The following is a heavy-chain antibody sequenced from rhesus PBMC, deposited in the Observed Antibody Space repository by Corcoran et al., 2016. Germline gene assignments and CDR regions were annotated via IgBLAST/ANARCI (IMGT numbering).Heavy chain of an antibody. V-gene: IGHV3S42*01. CDR3: TDAYDIES. D-gene: IGHD3-40*01. J-gene: IGHJ4*01. Sequence: EVQLVESGGGLAKPGESLRLSCAASGFTFSSFWMNWGRQIPGRGLEWISGIDNGGSSTYYADAVKGRCTISRDNSKNTLSLQMNSLRAEDTAVYYCTDAYDIESWGQGVQVTVSS. CDR2: IDNGGSST. CDR1: GFTFSSFW.